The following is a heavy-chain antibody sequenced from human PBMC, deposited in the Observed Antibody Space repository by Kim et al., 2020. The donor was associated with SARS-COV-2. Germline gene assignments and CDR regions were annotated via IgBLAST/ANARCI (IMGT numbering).Heavy chain of an antibody. CDR3: ARDPSSAWGFDGMDV. V-gene: IGHV1-69*01. Sequence: QKFQGRVTITADASTSTAYMELSSLRSEDTAVYYCARDPSSAWGFDGMDVWGQGTTVTVSS. D-gene: IGHD7-27*01. J-gene: IGHJ6*02.